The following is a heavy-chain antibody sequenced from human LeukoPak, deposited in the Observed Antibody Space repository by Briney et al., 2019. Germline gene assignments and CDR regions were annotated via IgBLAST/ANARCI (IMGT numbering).Heavy chain of an antibody. V-gene: IGHV3-11*01. CDR3: AREAVAGAFDS. Sequence: PGGSLRLSCAASGFTVNDYYMSWIRQAPGKGLKWVSDIGSSDNIISYANSVKGRFAISRDFAKNSLYLQMNSLRADDTAVYYCAREAVAGAFDSWGQGTLVTVSS. CDR2: IGSSDNII. J-gene: IGHJ4*02. CDR1: GFTVNDYY. D-gene: IGHD6-19*01.